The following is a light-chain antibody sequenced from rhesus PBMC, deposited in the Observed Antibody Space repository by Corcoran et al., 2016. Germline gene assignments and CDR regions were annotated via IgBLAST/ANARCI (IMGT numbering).Light chain of an antibody. Sequence: EIVMTQSPGTLPLSPGERATLSCRASQSVSSRLAWYQQKHGQAPTLLIYDASKRVTGIPERFSGSGSWTDLTLPLHILEPEYFAVYFFQQECTCSLTFGVGTKVEIK. V-gene: IGKV3-17*02. CDR3: QQECTCSLT. CDR2: DAS. J-gene: IGKJ4*01. CDR1: QSVSSR.